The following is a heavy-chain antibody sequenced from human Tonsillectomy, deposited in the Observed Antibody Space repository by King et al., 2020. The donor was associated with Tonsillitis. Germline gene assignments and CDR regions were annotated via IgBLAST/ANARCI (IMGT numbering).Heavy chain of an antibody. Sequence: VQLVESGGGLVQPGRSLRLSCAASRFSFDDYGMHWVRQVPGKGLEWVSGISWNSGYIAYADSVKGRFIISRDNAKKSLYLQMNSLRAEDTALYYCAKDMRFLEWYLGSPLDIWGQGTVVSVSS. J-gene: IGHJ3*02. D-gene: IGHD3-3*01. CDR1: RFSFDDYG. CDR2: ISWNSGYI. V-gene: IGHV3-9*01. CDR3: AKDMRFLEWYLGSPLDI.